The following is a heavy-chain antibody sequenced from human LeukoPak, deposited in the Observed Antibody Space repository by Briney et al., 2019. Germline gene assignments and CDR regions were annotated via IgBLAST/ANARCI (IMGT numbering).Heavy chain of an antibody. V-gene: IGHV3-23*01. Sequence: GGSLRLSCAASGFTFSSYAMSWVRQPPGKGLEWVSAISGSGGSTYYAYSVKCRFTISRDNSKNTLYLQMHSLRAEDTAVYYCAKDTTHFGNSGYWGQGTLVTVSS. CDR1: GFTFSSYA. J-gene: IGHJ4*02. D-gene: IGHD6-13*01. CDR2: ISGSGGST. CDR3: AKDTTHFGNSGY.